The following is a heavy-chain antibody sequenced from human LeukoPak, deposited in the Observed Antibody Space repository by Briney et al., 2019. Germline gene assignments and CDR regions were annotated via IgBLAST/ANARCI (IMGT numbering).Heavy chain of an antibody. Sequence: GGSLRLSCAASGFTFSSYSMNWVRQAPGKGLEWVSSITSSSSYIYYADSVKGRFTISRDNAKNSLYLQMNSLRAEDTAVYYCARESRSVGGMDVWGQGTTVTVSS. CDR2: ITSSSSYI. CDR3: ARESRSVGGMDV. D-gene: IGHD2-15*01. V-gene: IGHV3-21*01. CDR1: GFTFSSYS. J-gene: IGHJ6*02.